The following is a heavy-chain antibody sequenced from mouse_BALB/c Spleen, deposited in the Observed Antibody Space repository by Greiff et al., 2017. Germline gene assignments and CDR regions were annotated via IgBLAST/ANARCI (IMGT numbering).Heavy chain of an antibody. CDR3: ARGYYGSRYAMDY. J-gene: IGHJ4*01. CDR2: IWSGGST. CDR1: GFSLTSYG. V-gene: IGHV2-2*02. D-gene: IGHD1-1*01. Sequence: VMLVESGPGLVQPSQSLSITCTVSGFSLTSYGVHWVRQSPGKGLEWLGVIWSGGSTDYNAAFISRLSISKDNSKSQVFFKMNSLQANDTAIYYCARGYYGSRYAMDYWGQGTSVTVSS.